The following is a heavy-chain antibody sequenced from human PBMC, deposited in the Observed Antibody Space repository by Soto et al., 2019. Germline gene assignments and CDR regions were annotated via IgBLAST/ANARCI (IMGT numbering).Heavy chain of an antibody. J-gene: IGHJ6*02. CDR3: EAEAGNLYYYYYGMDV. V-gene: IGHV1-58*01. CDR1: GFTFTSSA. D-gene: IGHD1-1*01. CDR2: IVVGSGNT. Sequence: SVKVSCKASGFTFTSSAVQWVRQARGQRLEWIGWIVVGSGNTNYAQKFQERVTITRDMSTSTDYMELSSLRSEATAVYYCEAEAGNLYYYYYGMDVWRQ.